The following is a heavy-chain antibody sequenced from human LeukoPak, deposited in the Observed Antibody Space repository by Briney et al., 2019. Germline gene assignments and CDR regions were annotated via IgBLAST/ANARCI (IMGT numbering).Heavy chain of an antibody. D-gene: IGHD4-17*01. J-gene: IGHJ2*01. V-gene: IGHV4-61*02. CDR3: ARGNWVYGDYAEWYFDL. CDR2: INASGSI. Sequence: PSETLSLTCTVSGGSISSGTYCWSWIRQPAGKGLEWIGRINASGSINYNPSLKSRVTISVDTSKNQFSLQLNSVTPEDTAVYYCARGNWVYGDYAEWYFDLWGRGTLVTVSS. CDR1: GGSISSGTYC.